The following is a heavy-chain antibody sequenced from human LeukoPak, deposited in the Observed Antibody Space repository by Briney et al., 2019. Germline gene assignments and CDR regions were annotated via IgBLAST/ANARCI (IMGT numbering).Heavy chain of an antibody. J-gene: IGHJ3*02. Sequence: GESLKNSCKGSGYSFTSYWMGWVRQMPGKGLEWMGIIYPGDSDTRYSPSFQGQVTISADKSISTAYLQWSSLKASDTAMYYCARLQVREAPDAFDIWGQGTMVTVSS. CDR2: IYPGDSDT. CDR3: ARLQVREAPDAFDI. V-gene: IGHV5-51*01. D-gene: IGHD1-26*01. CDR1: GYSFTSYW.